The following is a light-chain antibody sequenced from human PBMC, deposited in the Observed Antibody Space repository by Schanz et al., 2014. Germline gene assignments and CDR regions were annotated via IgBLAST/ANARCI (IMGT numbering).Light chain of an antibody. Sequence: NFMLTQPHSVSESPGKTVTISCTRSSGSIASDSVQWYQQRPGSSPTTVIFQDDQRPSGVPTRFSGSIDSPSNSASLTISGLQTEDEADYYCQSYDNSNQYWVFGGGTQLTVL. J-gene: IGLJ3*02. CDR2: QDD. CDR3: QSYDNSNQYWV. V-gene: IGLV6-57*01. CDR1: SGSIASDS.